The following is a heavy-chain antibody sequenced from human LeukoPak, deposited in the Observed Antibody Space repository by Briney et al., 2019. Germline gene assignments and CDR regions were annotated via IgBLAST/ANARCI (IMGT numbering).Heavy chain of an antibody. V-gene: IGHV1-8*01. Sequence: ASVKVSCKASGYTFTSYDINWVRQATGQGLEWMGWMNPNSGNTGYAQKFQGRVTMTRNTSISTAYMELSSLRSEDTAVYYCARIMVQGVIIPSDYWGQGTLVTVSS. CDR3: ARIMVQGVIIPSDY. J-gene: IGHJ4*02. CDR1: GYTFTSYD. CDR2: MNPNSGNT. D-gene: IGHD3-10*01.